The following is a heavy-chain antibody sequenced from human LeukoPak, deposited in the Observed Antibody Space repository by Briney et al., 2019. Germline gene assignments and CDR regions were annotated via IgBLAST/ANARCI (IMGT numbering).Heavy chain of an antibody. J-gene: IGHJ4*02. V-gene: IGHV3-23*01. CDR1: GFTFSNYA. D-gene: IGHD3-22*01. CDR3: AKDVGPFLITSGYYPHFDY. Sequence: GGSLRLSCAASGFTFSNYAMSWVRQAPGKGLEWVSAISGSGGSTYYADSVKGRFTISRDNSNNTLYLQMNSLRAEDTAVYYCAKDVGPFLITSGYYPHFDYWGQGTLVTVSS. CDR2: ISGSGGST.